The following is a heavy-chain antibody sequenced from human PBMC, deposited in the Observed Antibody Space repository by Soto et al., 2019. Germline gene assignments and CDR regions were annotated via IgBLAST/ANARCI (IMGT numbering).Heavy chain of an antibody. CDR3: ARGKWIQLWLMDAFDI. J-gene: IGHJ3*02. CDR1: GRSITSYY. Sequence: SDTLSLTCTLSGRSITSYYWSWIPQSPGKGLEWIGYIYYSGSTNYNPSLKSRVTISVDTSKNQFSLKLSSVTAADTAVYYCARGKWIQLWLMDAFDIWGQGTMVT. V-gene: IGHV4-59*07. CDR2: IYYSGST. D-gene: IGHD5-18*01.